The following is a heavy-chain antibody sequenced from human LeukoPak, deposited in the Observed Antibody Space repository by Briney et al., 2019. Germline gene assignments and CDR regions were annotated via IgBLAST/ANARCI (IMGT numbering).Heavy chain of an antibody. J-gene: IGHJ6*02. CDR1: GGSFSGYY. CDR3: ARGLRVYCYYGMDV. CDR2: INHSGST. V-gene: IGHV4-34*01. D-gene: IGHD4/OR15-4a*01. Sequence: SETLSLTCAVYGGSFSGYYWSWIRQPPGKGLEWIGEINHSGSTNYNPSLKSRVTISVDTSKNQFSLKLSSVTAADTAVYYCARGLRVYCYYGMDVWGQGTTVTVSS.